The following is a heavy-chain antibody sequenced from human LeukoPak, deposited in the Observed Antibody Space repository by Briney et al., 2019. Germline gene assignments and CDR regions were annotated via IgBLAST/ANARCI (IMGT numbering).Heavy chain of an antibody. V-gene: IGHV4-61*01. J-gene: IGHJ6*03. CDR1: GGSISSGTYY. D-gene: IGHD3-10*01. CDR3: ARGRRDHSVGVIRGYYYYYYMDV. CDR2: INHSGST. Sequence: SETLSLTCTVSGGSISSGTYYWSWIRQPPGKGLEWIGEINHSGSTNYNPSLKSRVTISVDTSKNQFSLKLSSVTAADTAVYYCARGRRDHSVGVIRGYYYYYYMDVWGKGTTVTVS.